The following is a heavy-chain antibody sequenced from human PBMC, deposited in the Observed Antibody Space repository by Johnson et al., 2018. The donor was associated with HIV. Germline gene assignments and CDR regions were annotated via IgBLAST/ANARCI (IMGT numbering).Heavy chain of an antibody. V-gene: IGHV3-30*18. CDR1: GFTFDEYA. Sequence: VQLVESGGGLVQPGRSLRLSCAASGFTFDEYAMHWVRQAPGKGLEWVAVISYDGSNKYYADSVKGRFTISRDNSKNTLYLQMNSLRAEDTAVYYCAKVSSWYFLRAFDIWGQGTMVTVSS. CDR2: ISYDGSNK. CDR3: AKVSSWYFLRAFDI. D-gene: IGHD6-13*01. J-gene: IGHJ3*02.